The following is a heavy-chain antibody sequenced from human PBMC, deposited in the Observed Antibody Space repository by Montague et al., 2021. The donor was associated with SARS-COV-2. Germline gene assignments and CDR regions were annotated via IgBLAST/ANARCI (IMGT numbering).Heavy chain of an antibody. CDR3: ARWDPQTLTVISLRGKSANDY. Sequence: SETLSLTCAVYGESFSGFFWSWIRQPPGKGLEWIAEINDRGVTNHNYNPSLGSRVTISADTSKNQFSLKLRFVTAADTAVYYCARWDPQTLTVISLRGKSANDYWGQGTLVTVSS. CDR1: GESFSGFF. J-gene: IGHJ4*02. CDR2: INDRGVTNH. D-gene: IGHD4-11*01. V-gene: IGHV4-34*01.